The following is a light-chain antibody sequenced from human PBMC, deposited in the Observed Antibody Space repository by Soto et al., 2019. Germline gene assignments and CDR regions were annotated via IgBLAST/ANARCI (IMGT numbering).Light chain of an antibody. V-gene: IGKV1-5*03. CDR3: QQYNSYSGT. J-gene: IGKJ1*01. CDR1: QSISSW. CDR2: KAS. Sequence: IQMTQSPSTLSASVGDRVTITCRASQSISSWLAWYQQKPGKAPKLLIYKASSLESGVPSGFSGSGSGTEFTLTISSLQPDDFATYYCQQYNSYSGTFGQGTKVDIK.